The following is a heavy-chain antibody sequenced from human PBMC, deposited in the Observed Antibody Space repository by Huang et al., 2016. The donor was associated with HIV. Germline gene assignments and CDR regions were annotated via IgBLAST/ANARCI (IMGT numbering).Heavy chain of an antibody. J-gene: IGHJ4*02. Sequence: QVQLVQSGAEVKKAGASVKVSCKASGYTLTRYYMHWGRQAPGQGLEWRAIINPSGGRTSYAQEFQGRVTMTRDTATSTVSMELSSLRSEDTAVYYCARGPGRAAAGYYFDYWGQGTLVTVSS. CDR2: INPSGGRT. CDR3: ARGPGRAAAGYYFDY. D-gene: IGHD6-13*01. CDR1: GYTLTRYY. V-gene: IGHV1-46*01.